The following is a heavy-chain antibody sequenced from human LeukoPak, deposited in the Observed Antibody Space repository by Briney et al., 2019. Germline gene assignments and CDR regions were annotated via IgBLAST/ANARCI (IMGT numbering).Heavy chain of an antibody. D-gene: IGHD3-10*01. Sequence: SETLSLTCTVSGGSISSGSYYWNWIRQPAGRGLEWIGRIYTSGSTNYNPSLKSRVTISVDTSKNQFSLKLSSVTAADTAVYYCARSLLYGSGSYRAFDIWGQGTMVTVSS. CDR2: IYTSGST. CDR3: ARSLLYGSGSYRAFDI. CDR1: GGSISSGSYY. J-gene: IGHJ3*02. V-gene: IGHV4-61*02.